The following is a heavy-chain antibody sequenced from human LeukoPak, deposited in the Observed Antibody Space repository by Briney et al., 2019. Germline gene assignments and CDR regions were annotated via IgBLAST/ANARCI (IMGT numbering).Heavy chain of an antibody. CDR3: AREARTHGFGELLTTPSNFDY. CDR1: GGSISSYY. CDR2: IYTSGST. J-gene: IGHJ4*02. D-gene: IGHD3-10*01. V-gene: IGHV4-4*07. Sequence: PSETLSLTCTVSGGSISSYYWSWIRQPAGKGLEWIGRIYTSGSTNYNPSLKSRVTMSVDTSKNQFSLKLSSVTAADTAVYYCAREARTHGFGELLTTPSNFDYWGQGTLVTVSS.